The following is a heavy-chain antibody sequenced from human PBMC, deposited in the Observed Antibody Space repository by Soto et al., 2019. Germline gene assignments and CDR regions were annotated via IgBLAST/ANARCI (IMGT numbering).Heavy chain of an antibody. J-gene: IGHJ4*02. CDR1: GGTFSSYA. V-gene: IGHV1-69*13. CDR2: IIPIFGTA. Sequence: GASVKVSCKASGGTFSSYAISWVRQAPGQGLEWMGGIIPIFGTANYAQKFQGRVTITADESTSTAYMELSSLRSEDTAVYYCARDRGYYDSSGYHDKNHLDYWGQGTLVTVSS. CDR3: ARDRGYYDSSGYHDKNHLDY. D-gene: IGHD3-22*01.